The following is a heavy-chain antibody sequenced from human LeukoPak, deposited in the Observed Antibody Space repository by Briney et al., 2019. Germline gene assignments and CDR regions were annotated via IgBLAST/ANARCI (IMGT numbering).Heavy chain of an antibody. CDR2: INPNSGGT. CDR3: ARGRNLYSSSWPDAFDL. J-gene: IGHJ3*01. V-gene: IGHV1-2*02. D-gene: IGHD6-13*01. CDR1: GYTFTGYY. Sequence: ASVKVSCKASGYTFTGYYMHWVRQAPGQGLEWMGWINPNSGGTNYAQKFQGRVTMTRDTYISTAYMELSRLRSDDTAVYYCARGRNLYSSSWPDAFDLWAQGTMVTVSS.